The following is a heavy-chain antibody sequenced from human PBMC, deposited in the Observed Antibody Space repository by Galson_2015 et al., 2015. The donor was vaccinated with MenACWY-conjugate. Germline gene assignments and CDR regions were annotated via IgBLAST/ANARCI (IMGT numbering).Heavy chain of an antibody. Sequence: SLRLSCAASGFAFSNYCMHWVRQAPGKGLECVSRICAGGISIMYGDSVRGRFTISRDDAENTLYLQMDGLRADDTAVYFCVRGSSGWRGMDIWGQGTTVTASS. D-gene: IGHD6-19*01. J-gene: IGHJ6*02. CDR1: GFAFSNYC. CDR2: ICAGGISI. V-gene: IGHV3-74*03. CDR3: VRGSSGWRGMDI.